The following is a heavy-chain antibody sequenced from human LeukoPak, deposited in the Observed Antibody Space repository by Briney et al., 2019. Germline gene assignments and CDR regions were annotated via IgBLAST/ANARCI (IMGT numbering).Heavy chain of an antibody. V-gene: IGHV3-74*01. D-gene: IGHD3-3*01. Sequence: GGSLRLSCAASGFTFSSYWMHWVRHAPGKGLVWVSRINSDGSSTSYADSVKGRFTTSRDNAKNTFYLQMNSLRVEDAAVYYCLLIILGGSSQHWGQGTLVSVSS. CDR1: GFTFSSYW. CDR3: LLIILGGSSQH. J-gene: IGHJ1*01. CDR2: INSDGSST.